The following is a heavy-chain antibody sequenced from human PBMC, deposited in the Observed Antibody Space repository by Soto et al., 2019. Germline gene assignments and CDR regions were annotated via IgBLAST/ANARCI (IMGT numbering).Heavy chain of an antibody. CDR2: ISSSGSTI. CDR1: GFTFSDYY. V-gene: IGHV3-11*01. J-gene: IGHJ2*01. CDR3: AREVYCSGGSCYSNWYFDL. D-gene: IGHD2-15*01. Sequence: GGSLRLSCAASGFTFSDYYMSWIRQAPGKGLEWVSYISSSGSTIYYADSVKGRFTISRDNAKNSLYLQMNSLRAEDTAVYYCAREVYCSGGSCYSNWYFDLWGRGTLVTVSS.